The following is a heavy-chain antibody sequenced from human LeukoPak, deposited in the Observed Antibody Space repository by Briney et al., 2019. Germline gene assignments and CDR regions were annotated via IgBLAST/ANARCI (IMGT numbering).Heavy chain of an antibody. Sequence: PGGSLRLSCAASGFTFSGYAMSWVPQAPGKGLEWVSAISGSGGSTYYADSVKGRFTISRDNSKNTLYLQMNSLRAEDTAVYYRAKSPNYDSSGYSDYWGQGTLVTVSS. J-gene: IGHJ4*02. D-gene: IGHD3-22*01. CDR2: ISGSGGST. CDR1: GFTFSGYA. V-gene: IGHV3-23*01. CDR3: AKSPNYDSSGYSDY.